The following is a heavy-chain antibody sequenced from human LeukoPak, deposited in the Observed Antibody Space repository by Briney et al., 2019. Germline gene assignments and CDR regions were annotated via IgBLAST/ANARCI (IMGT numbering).Heavy chain of an antibody. V-gene: IGHV4-4*07. J-gene: IGHJ6*03. D-gene: IGHD2-15*01. CDR1: GGSISSYS. CDR2: IYTIGST. Sequence: SETLSLTCTVSGGSISSYSWSWIRQPAGKGLEWIGRIYTIGSTKYNPSLKSRVTMSLDTSKNHFSLKLSSVTAADTAVYYCAGEGGHCSGGSCYSVLYYYYMDVWGKGTTVTISS. CDR3: AGEGGHCSGGSCYSVLYYYYMDV.